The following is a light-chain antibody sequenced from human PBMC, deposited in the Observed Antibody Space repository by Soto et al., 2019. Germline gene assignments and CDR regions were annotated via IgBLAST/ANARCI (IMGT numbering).Light chain of an antibody. J-gene: IGLJ2*01. Sequence: QSALTQPASVSGSPGQSITISCTGTSSDVGSYNLVSWYQQHPGKAPKLMIYEGSKRPSGVSNRFSGSKSGNTASLTISGLQAEDEADYYCCSYAGGYTHAVFGGGTKLTVL. CDR3: CSYAGGYTHAV. CDR1: SSDVGSYNL. V-gene: IGLV2-23*01. CDR2: EGS.